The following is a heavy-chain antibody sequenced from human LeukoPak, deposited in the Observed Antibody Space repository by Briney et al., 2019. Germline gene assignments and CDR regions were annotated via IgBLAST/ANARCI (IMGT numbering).Heavy chain of an antibody. CDR1: GFTFSDYY. CDR2: IYYSGST. V-gene: IGHV4-39*01. Sequence: GSLRLSCAASGFTFSDYYMSWIRQAPGKGLEWIGTIYYSGSTYYNPSLKSRITISVDTSKNQFYLKMRSVTAADTAVYYCARPTSKLGSFDYWGQGTLVTVSS. D-gene: IGHD2/OR15-2a*01. CDR3: ARPTSKLGSFDY. J-gene: IGHJ4*02.